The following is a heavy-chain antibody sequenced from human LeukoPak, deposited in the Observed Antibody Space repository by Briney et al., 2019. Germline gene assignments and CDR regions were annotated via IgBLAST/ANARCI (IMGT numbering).Heavy chain of an antibody. CDR2: IYYSGTT. CDR1: GGSIGSYY. J-gene: IGHJ3*02. V-gene: IGHV4-59*12. Sequence: SETLSLTCTVSGGSIGSYYWSWIRQPQGKGLEWIGYIYYSGTTNYNPSLKSRLTISIDTSKNQFSLQLSSVTAADTATYYCATPYCSGISCLDVFNMWGQGTRVTVSS. D-gene: IGHD2-2*01. CDR3: ATPYCSGISCLDVFNM.